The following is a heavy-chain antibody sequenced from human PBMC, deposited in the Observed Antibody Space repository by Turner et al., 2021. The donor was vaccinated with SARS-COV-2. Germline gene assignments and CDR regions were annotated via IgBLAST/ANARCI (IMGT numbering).Heavy chain of an antibody. V-gene: IGHV3-30-3*01. CDR2: ISYDGSNK. D-gene: IGHD6-19*01. Sequence: QVQLVESGGGVVQPGRSLRLSCAASGFTSSSHAMHWVRQAPGKGLEWVAVISYDGSNKYYADSVKGRFTISRDNSKNTLYLQMNSLRAEDTAVYYCARDRGIAVADSYYYYYYGMDVWGQGTTVTVSS. CDR1: GFTSSSHA. J-gene: IGHJ6*02. CDR3: ARDRGIAVADSYYYYYYGMDV.